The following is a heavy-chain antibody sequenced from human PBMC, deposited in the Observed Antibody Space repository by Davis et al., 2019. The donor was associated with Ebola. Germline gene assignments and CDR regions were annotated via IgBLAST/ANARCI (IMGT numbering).Heavy chain of an antibody. J-gene: IGHJ4*02. D-gene: IGHD6-19*01. CDR2: IHGGNGNR. CDR1: GYIITSYA. CDR3: ARAAFGYNSGWYADY. Sequence: AGSAKEICKAPGYIITSYAMHWGRQAPGQRLEWKGWIHGGNGNRQYSQKFQGRVTITMDTSASTAYMELSSLRSEDTAVYYCARAAFGYNSGWYADYWGQGTLVTVSS. V-gene: IGHV1-3*01.